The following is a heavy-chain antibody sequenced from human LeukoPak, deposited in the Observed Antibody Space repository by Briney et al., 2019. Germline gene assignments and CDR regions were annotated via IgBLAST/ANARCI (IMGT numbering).Heavy chain of an antibody. V-gene: IGHV3-23*01. J-gene: IGHJ6*04. Sequence: GGSLSLSCAASGFTFSSYAMSWVRPAPGKGLEWVSAISGSGGSTYYADSVKGRFTISRDNSKNTLYLQMNSLRAEDTAVYYCAKSGEMSVVVVAAYHGMDVWGKGTTVTVSS. CDR2: ISGSGGST. CDR1: GFTFSSYA. CDR3: AKSGEMSVVVVAAYHGMDV. D-gene: IGHD2-15*01.